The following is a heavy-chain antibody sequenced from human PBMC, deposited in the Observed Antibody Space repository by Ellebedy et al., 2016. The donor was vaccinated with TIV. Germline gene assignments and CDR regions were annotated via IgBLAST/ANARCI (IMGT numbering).Heavy chain of an antibody. CDR1: GGSISSSSYY. CDR3: ARRANCSSTSCYPYNWFDP. V-gene: IGHV4-39*07. J-gene: IGHJ5*02. CDR2: IYYTGAT. D-gene: IGHD2-2*01. Sequence: SETLSLTCTVSGGSISSSSYYWVWIRQSPGKGLEWIGSIYYTGATNSNPSLKSRVTMSMDTSKSQFSLRLTSVTAADTAVYYCARRANCSSTSCYPYNWFDPWGQGTLVTVSS.